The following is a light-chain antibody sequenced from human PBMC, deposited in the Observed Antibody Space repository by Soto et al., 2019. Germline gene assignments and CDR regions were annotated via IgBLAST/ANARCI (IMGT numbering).Light chain of an antibody. J-gene: IGLJ3*02. CDR3: CSYAGSSTLWV. CDR2: EGS. Sequence: QSVLTQPASVSGSPGQSITISCTGTSSDVGSYNLVSWYQQHPGKAPKLMIYEGSKRPSGVSNRFSGSKSGNTASLTISGLQAEDEAAYYCCSYAGSSTLWVFGGGTKLTVL. CDR1: SSDVGSYNL. V-gene: IGLV2-23*01.